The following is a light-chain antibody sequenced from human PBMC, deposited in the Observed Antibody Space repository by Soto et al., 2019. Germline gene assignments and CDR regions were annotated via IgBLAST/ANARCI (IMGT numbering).Light chain of an antibody. Sequence: EIVLTQSPATLSLSPGEAATLSCRASQSVSGYLTWYQQKLGQAPRLLIYNDFTRATGIPARFSGSRSGTDIPLSISSLEPEDFAVYYCQQRRSWPLTFGGGTKVEIK. J-gene: IGKJ4*01. V-gene: IGKV3-11*01. CDR1: QSVSGY. CDR3: QQRRSWPLT. CDR2: NDF.